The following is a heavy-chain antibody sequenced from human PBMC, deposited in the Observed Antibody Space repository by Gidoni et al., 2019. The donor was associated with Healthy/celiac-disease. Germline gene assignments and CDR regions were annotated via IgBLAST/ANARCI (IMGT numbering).Heavy chain of an antibody. CDR1: GFTFSSYS. CDR2: ISSSSSTI. V-gene: IGHV3-48*02. CDR3: ARVSGGKNALGAFDI. Sequence: EVQLVESGGGLVQPGGSLRLSCAASGFTFSSYSMNWVRQAPGKGLEWVSYISSSSSTIYYADSVKGRFTISRDNAKNSLYLQMNSLRDEDTAVYYCARVSGGKNALGAFDIWGQGTMVTVSS. J-gene: IGHJ3*02. D-gene: IGHD2-15*01.